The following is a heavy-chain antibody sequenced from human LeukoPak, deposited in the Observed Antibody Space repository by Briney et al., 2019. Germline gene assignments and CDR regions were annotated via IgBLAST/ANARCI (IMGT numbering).Heavy chain of an antibody. CDR2: IYSGGST. J-gene: IGHJ6*02. Sequence: PGGSLRLSCAASGFTVSSNYMSWVRQAPGKGLEWVSVIYSGGSTYYADSVKGRFTIPRDNSKNTLYLQMNSLRAEDTAVYYCARDEYYDSSGYYYYGMDVWGQGTTVTVSS. V-gene: IGHV3-53*01. CDR1: GFTVSSNY. CDR3: ARDEYYDSSGYYYYGMDV. D-gene: IGHD3-22*01.